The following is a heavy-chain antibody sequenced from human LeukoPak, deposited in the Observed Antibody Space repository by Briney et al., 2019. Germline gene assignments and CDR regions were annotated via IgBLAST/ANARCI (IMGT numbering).Heavy chain of an antibody. CDR3: ARDHETHEEGFDP. V-gene: IGHV1-2*02. J-gene: IGHJ5*02. CDR2: INPNSGGT. Sequence: GASVKVSCKASGYTFTGYYMHWVRQAPGQGLEWMGWINPNSGGTNYAQKFQGRVTMTRDTSISTAYMELSRLRSDDTAVYYCARDHETHEEGFDPWGQGTLVTVSS. CDR1: GYTFTGYY.